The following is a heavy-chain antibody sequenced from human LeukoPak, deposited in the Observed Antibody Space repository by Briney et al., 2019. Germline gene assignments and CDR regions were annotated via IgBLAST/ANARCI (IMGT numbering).Heavy chain of an antibody. CDR3: ARGDYGTIIDAFDI. V-gene: IGHV4-61*02. Sequence: SETLSLTCTVSGYSISSGYYWSWIRQPAGKGLEWIGRIYTSGNTDYNPSLKSRVTISVDTSKNQFSLKLSSVTAADTAVYYCARGDYGTIIDAFDIWGQGTMVTVSS. D-gene: IGHD4-17*01. CDR2: IYTSGNT. J-gene: IGHJ3*02. CDR1: GYSISSGYY.